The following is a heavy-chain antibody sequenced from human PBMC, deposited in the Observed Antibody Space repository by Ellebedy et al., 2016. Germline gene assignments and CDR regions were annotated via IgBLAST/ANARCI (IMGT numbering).Heavy chain of an antibody. Sequence: GSLRLXXTVSGGSISRYYGTWVRQSPGKGLEWIASIYYSENTYYNPSLKSRITISVDTSRNQFSLKLTSVTAADTAVYFCARETGTVVTRWFAPWGQGTLVTVSS. CDR2: IYYSENT. V-gene: IGHV4-59*12. D-gene: IGHD4-23*01. CDR3: ARETGTVVTRWFAP. J-gene: IGHJ5*02. CDR1: GGSISRYY.